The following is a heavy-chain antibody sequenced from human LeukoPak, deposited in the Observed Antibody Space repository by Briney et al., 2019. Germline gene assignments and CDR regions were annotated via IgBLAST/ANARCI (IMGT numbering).Heavy chain of an antibody. V-gene: IGHV1-8*01. CDR1: GYTFTSYD. Sequence: ASVKVSCKASGYTFTSYDINWVRQATGQGLEWMRWMNPNSGNTGYAQKFQGRVTMTRNTSISTAYMELSSLRSEDTAVYYCAGSRGHYYGMDVWGQGTTVTVSS. D-gene: IGHD5/OR15-5a*01. CDR2: MNPNSGNT. J-gene: IGHJ6*02. CDR3: AGSRGHYYGMDV.